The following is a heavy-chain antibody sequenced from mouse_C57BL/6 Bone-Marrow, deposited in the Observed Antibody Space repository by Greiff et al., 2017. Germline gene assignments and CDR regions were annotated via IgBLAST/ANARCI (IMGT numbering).Heavy chain of an antibody. CDR3: AITTVVGGDD. CDR2: IYPGDGDT. CDR1: GYAFSSSW. V-gene: IGHV1-82*01. J-gene: IGHJ2*01. D-gene: IGHD1-1*01. Sequence: VQLQQSGPELVKPGASVKISCKASGYAFSSSWMHWVKQRPGKGLEWIGRIYPGDGDTNDNGKFKGKATLTADKSSSTAYMQLSSLTSEDSAVYFCAITTVVGGDDWGQGTTLTVSS.